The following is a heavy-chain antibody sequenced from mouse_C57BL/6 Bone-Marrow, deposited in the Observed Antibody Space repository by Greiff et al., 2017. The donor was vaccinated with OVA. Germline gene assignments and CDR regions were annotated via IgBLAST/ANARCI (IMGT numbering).Heavy chain of an antibody. CDR2: INPSHGGT. D-gene: IGHD2-1*01. Sequence: QVQLQQPGPELVKPAASVKLSCKASGYTFTSYWMHWVKQRPGPGLEWIGNINPSHGGTNYNEKFTSKATMTVDKSASTSYLQLSRRTAEDSAVYYCALQRWHCDYWGQGTTLTVSS. J-gene: IGHJ2*01. CDR3: ALQRWHCDY. V-gene: IGHV1-53*01. CDR1: GYTFTSYW.